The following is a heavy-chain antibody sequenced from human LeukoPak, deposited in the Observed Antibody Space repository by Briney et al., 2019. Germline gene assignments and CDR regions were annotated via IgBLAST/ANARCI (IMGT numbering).Heavy chain of an antibody. J-gene: IGHJ3*02. D-gene: IGHD7-27*01. CDR1: GFIFSSYA. V-gene: IGHV3-23*01. CDR3: AKGRTTGESAFDI. CDR2: ISGGGST. Sequence: GGSLRLSCAASGFIFSSYATNWVRQAPGKGLEWVSGISGGGSTYYADSVKGRFTISRDNSKNTLYLQMNSLRAEDTAVYYCAKGRTTGESAFDIWGQGTMVTVSS.